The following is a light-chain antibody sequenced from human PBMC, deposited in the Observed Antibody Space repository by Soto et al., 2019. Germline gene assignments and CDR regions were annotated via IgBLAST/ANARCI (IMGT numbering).Light chain of an antibody. CDR2: EAS. CDR3: QQSFSTPPT. J-gene: IGKJ1*01. CDR1: QSISSY. V-gene: IGKV1-39*01. Sequence: IQMTQSPSSLSACVGDRVTITCRASQSISSYLNWYQQKPGKAPKLLIYEASTLQSGVPSSFSGSGSGTDFTLIISSLQPEDFATYYCQQSFSTPPTFGQGTKLDIK.